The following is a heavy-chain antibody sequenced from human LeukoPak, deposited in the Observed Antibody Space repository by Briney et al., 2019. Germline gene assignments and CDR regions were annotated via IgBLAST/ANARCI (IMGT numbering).Heavy chain of an antibody. CDR2: INPNSGGT. CDR1: GYTFTAYH. CDR3: ARDLPYGSSDRTPFDY. J-gene: IGHJ4*02. D-gene: IGHD6-6*01. Sequence: ASVKVSCKASGYTFTAYHMHWVRQAPGQGLEWMGWINPNSGGTNYEQKFQGRVTMTRDTSISTAYMELSRLRSDDTAVYYCARDLPYGSSDRTPFDYWGQGTLVTVSS. V-gene: IGHV1-2*02.